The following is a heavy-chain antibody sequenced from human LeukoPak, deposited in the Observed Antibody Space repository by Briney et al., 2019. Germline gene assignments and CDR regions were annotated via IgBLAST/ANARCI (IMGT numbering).Heavy chain of an antibody. CDR1: GYTFTGYY. Sequence: ASVKVSCKASGYTFTGYYMHWVRQAPGQGLEWMGWINPNSGGTNYAQKFQGRVTMTRDTSISTAYMELSRLRSDDTAVCYCARVAEYCSSTSCYGVYFDYWGQGTLVTVSS. CDR2: INPNSGGT. V-gene: IGHV1-2*02. CDR3: ARVAEYCSSTSCYGVYFDY. J-gene: IGHJ4*02. D-gene: IGHD2-2*01.